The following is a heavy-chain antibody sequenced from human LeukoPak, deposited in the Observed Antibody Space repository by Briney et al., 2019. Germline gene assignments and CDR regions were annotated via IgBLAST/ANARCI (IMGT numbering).Heavy chain of an antibody. CDR2: IKQDGSEK. CDR3: ARDQGHYDILTGYYNVMGY. J-gene: IGHJ4*02. D-gene: IGHD3-9*01. V-gene: IGHV3-7*03. Sequence: GGSLRLPCAASGFTFSSYWMSWVRQAPGKGLEWVANIKQDGSEKYYVDSVKGRFTISRDNAKNSLYLQMNSLRSEDTAVYYCARDQGHYDILTGYYNVMGYWGQGTLVTVSS. CDR1: GFTFSSYW.